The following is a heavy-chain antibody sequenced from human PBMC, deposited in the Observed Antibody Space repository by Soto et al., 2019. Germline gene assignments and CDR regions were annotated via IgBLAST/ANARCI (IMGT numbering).Heavy chain of an antibody. CDR3: TRIGCIVGNCYWLDP. CDR1: GFTFSDSA. CDR2: IRSKANSHAT. D-gene: IGHD2-15*01. Sequence: GGSLRLSCAASGFTFSDSAIHWVRQASGKGLEWVGRIRSKANSHATAYAASVKGRFTISRDDSKNTAYLQMNSLKTEDTAVYYCTRIGCIVGNCYWLDPWGQGTLVTVPS. J-gene: IGHJ5*02. V-gene: IGHV3-73*01.